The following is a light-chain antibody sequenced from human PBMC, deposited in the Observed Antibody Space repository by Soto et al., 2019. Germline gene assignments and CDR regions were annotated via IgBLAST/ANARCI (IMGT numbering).Light chain of an antibody. CDR2: EVS. J-gene: IGLJ1*01. Sequence: QSALTQPASVSSSPGQSITISCTGTSTDIGYYIYVSWFQQYPGKAPKLLISEVSQRSSGISDRFSGSKSGNTASLTISGLQAEDEAHYYCSSYTTSSTHVFGTGTKLTVL. CDR1: STDIGYYIY. CDR3: SSYTTSSTHV. V-gene: IGLV2-14*01.